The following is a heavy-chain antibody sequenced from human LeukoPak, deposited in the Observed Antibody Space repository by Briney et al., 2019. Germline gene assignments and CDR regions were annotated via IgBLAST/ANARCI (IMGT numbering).Heavy chain of an antibody. D-gene: IGHD3-22*01. CDR2: IPYDGSNK. V-gene: IGHV3-30*01. Sequence: PGGSLRLSCAASGFTFSSYAMHWVRQAPGKGLEWEAVIPYDGSNKYYADSVKGRFTISRDNCKNTLYLQMNSLRAEDTAVYYCARISWPLYGSGGSGYYRRPGQPYDYWGQGTLVTVSS. CDR3: ARISWPLYGSGGSGYYRRPGQPYDY. CDR1: GFTFSSYA. J-gene: IGHJ4*02.